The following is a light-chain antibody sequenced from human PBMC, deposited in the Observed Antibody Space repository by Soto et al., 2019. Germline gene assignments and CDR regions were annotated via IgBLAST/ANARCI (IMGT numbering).Light chain of an antibody. CDR3: CSSAPESTYV. CDR2: KGT. V-gene: IGLV2-23*01. Sequence: QSVLTQPASVSGSPGQSITISCTGTSSDVGAYNSVSWYQQHPHRAPQVIIYKGTQRPSGVSNRFSGSTSGNAASLTISALQAADEADYFCCSSAPESTYVFGTGTKVTVL. CDR1: SSDVGAYNS. J-gene: IGLJ1*01.